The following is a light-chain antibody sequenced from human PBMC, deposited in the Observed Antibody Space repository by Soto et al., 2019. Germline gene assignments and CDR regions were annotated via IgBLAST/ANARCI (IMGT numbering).Light chain of an antibody. CDR1: ESLVHDDGNTY. CDR2: KVS. J-gene: IGKJ5*01. Sequence: DVVMTQSPLSLPVTLGQPASLSCRSSESLVHDDGNTYLNWFQQRPGQSPRRLIYKVSNRGSGVSDRFSGSGSGTDFTLTISSLEPEDFAVYFCQQYAGPPTTFGQGTRLEIK. CDR3: QQYAGPPTT. V-gene: IGKV2-30*02.